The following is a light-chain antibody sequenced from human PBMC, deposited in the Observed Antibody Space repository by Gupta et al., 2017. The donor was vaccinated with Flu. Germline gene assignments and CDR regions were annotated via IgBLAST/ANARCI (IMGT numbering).Light chain of an antibody. J-gene: IGKJ1*01. Sequence: DIQMTQSPSSLSASVGDRVTITCRASQSISTYLSWYQQKPGKAPNLLIYAASTLRSGVPSGFSGSGSGTDFTLTISSLHPEDFATYYCQQSYSIPVTFGQGTKVEIK. V-gene: IGKV1-39*01. CDR1: QSISTY. CDR3: QQSYSIPVT. CDR2: AAS.